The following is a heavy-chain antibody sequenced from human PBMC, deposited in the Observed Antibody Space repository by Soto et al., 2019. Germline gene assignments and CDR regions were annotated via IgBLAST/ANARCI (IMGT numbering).Heavy chain of an antibody. V-gene: IGHV3-15*07. CDR1: GFTFSNAW. D-gene: IGHD6-6*01. CDR3: TTVSSSFGFYGMDV. J-gene: IGHJ6*02. CDR2: IKSKTDGGTT. Sequence: EVQLVESGGGLVKPGGSLRLSCAASGFTFSNAWLNWVRQAPVKGLEWVGRIKSKTDGGTTDYAAPVKGRFTISRDDSKNTLYLQMNSLKTEDTGVYYCTTVSSSFGFYGMDVWGQGTTVTVSS.